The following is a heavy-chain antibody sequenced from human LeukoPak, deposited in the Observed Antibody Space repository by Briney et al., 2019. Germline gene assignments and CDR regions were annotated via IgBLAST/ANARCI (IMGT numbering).Heavy chain of an antibody. V-gene: IGHV3-33*06. J-gene: IGHJ3*02. CDR3: AEEGENYAFDI. CDR2: IWYDGSNK. D-gene: IGHD2-21*01. Sequence: GGSLRLSCAASGFTFSDYGMHWVRQAPGKGLEWVAVIWYDGSNKYYADSVKGRFTVPRDNSKNTLYLQMNSLRAEDTAIYYCAEEGENYAFDIWGQGTMVTVSS. CDR1: GFTFSDYG.